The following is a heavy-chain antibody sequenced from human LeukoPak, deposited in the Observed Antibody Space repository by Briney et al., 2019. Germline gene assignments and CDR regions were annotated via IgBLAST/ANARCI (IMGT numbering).Heavy chain of an antibody. CDR3: ARYAGGGSGSYFDY. Sequence: ASVKVSCKASGGTFSSYAISWVRQAPGQGLEWMGRIIPIFGTANYAQKFQGRVTITTDESTSTAYMELSSLRSEDTAVYYCARYAGGGSGSYFDYWGQGTLDTVSS. CDR1: GGTFSSYA. V-gene: IGHV1-69*05. CDR2: IIPIFGTA. J-gene: IGHJ4*02. D-gene: IGHD3-10*01.